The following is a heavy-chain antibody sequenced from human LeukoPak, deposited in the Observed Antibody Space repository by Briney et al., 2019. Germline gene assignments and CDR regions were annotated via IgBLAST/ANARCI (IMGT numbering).Heavy chain of an antibody. CDR2: IIPVFGTT. D-gene: IGHD3-22*01. CDR3: ARALGVVVLGYYFGF. V-gene: IGHV1-69*05. CDR1: GGSFNSYG. J-gene: IGHJ4*02. Sequence: VASVKVSCKASGGSFNSYGINWVRQAPGQGREGMGGIIPVFGTTNYAQKFQGRVTITTDESTSTAYLELSSLRSEDTAVYYCARALGVVVLGYYFGFWGQGTLVTVSS.